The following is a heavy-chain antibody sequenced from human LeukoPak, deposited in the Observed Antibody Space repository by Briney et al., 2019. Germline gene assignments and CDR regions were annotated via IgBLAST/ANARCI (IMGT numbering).Heavy chain of an antibody. Sequence: PGRSLRLSCAASGFTFSSYWMHWVRQAPGKGLVWVSRINSDGSSTTYADSVKGRFTISRDNAKNTLYLQMNSLRAEDTAVYYCVRGGDGYSYGYDYWGQGTLVTVSS. V-gene: IGHV3-74*01. CDR3: VRGGDGYSYGYDY. J-gene: IGHJ4*02. CDR1: GFTFSSYW. D-gene: IGHD5-18*01. CDR2: INSDGSST.